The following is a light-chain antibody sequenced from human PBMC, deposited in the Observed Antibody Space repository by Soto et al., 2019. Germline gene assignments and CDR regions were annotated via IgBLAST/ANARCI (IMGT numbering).Light chain of an antibody. CDR1: QSVSSSY. Sequence: EIVLTQSPGTLSLSPGERATLSCSASQSVSSSYLAWYQQKPGQAPRLLIYGASSGATGIPDRFSGSGSGTDFTLTISRLEPEDFAVYYCHQYGSSLRTFGQGTKVEIK. CDR2: GAS. J-gene: IGKJ1*01. CDR3: HQYGSSLRT. V-gene: IGKV3-20*01.